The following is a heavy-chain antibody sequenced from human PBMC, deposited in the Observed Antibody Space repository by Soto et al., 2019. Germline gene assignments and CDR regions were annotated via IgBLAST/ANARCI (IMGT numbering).Heavy chain of an antibody. CDR1: GLSFSAAW. Sequence: GGSLRLSCAVSGLSFSAAWMKWVRQAPGKGLEWVGRIKSKGGGETTDYAAPVKGSFTISRDDSKNTLYLQMNSLKTEDTAVYYCATPLISGSYDFWGQGTLVTVSS. J-gene: IGHJ4*02. CDR3: ATPLISGSYDF. V-gene: IGHV3-15*07. D-gene: IGHD1-26*01. CDR2: IKSKGGGETT.